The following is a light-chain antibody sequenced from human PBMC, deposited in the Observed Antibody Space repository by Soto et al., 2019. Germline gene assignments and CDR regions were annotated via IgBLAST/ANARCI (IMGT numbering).Light chain of an antibody. J-gene: IGKJ5*01. CDR2: EAS. Sequence: IVLTQPPANLSLSPGGTATVTCRASQSVSSYLAWHQQKPGQAPRLLIYEASNRATGIPARFSGSGSGTDFTLTISSLEPEDFAVYYCQQRSSWPSTFGQGTRLEIK. CDR3: QQRSSWPST. V-gene: IGKV3-11*01. CDR1: QSVSSY.